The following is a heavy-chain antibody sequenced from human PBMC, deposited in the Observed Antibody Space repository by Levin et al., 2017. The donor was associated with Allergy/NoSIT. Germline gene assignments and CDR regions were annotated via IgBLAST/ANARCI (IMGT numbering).Heavy chain of an antibody. Sequence: GGSLRLSCAASGFTFSSYAMHWVRQAPGKGLEWVAVISYDGSNKYYADSVKGRFTVSRDNSKNTLYLQMNSLRAEDTAVYYCATEYSTTWSNVRRIDYWGQGTLVTVSS. CDR1: GFTFSSYA. CDR2: ISYDGSNK. J-gene: IGHJ4*02. CDR3: ATEYSTTWSNVRRIDY. V-gene: IGHV3-30-3*01. D-gene: IGHD6-13*01.